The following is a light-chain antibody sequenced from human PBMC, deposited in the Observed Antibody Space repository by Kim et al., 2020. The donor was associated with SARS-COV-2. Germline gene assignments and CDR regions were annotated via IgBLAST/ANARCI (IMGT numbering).Light chain of an antibody. J-gene: IGKJ2*01. V-gene: IGKV3-20*01. CDR2: GAS. CDR1: QSVSSTY. Sequence: EIVLTQSPGTLSLSPGERATLSCRASQSVSSTYLAWYQQKPGQAPRLLIYGASSRATGIPDRFSGSGSGTDFTLTISRLEPEDVAVYYCQQYGTSHYTFGQGTKLEF. CDR3: QQYGTSHYT.